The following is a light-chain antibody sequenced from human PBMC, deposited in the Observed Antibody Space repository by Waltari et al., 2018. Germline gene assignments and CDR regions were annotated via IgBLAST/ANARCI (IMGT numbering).Light chain of an antibody. J-gene: IGKJ4*01. CDR1: QIISRW. Sequence: DIQMTQSPSTLSASVGDRGIITSRASQIISRWLACYQQKPGKAPKLLIFKASTLDSGVPSRFSGSGSGTEFTLTISSLQADDFATYYCQQYNSYSGLTFGGGTKVEIK. CDR3: QQYNSYSGLT. V-gene: IGKV1-5*03. CDR2: KAS.